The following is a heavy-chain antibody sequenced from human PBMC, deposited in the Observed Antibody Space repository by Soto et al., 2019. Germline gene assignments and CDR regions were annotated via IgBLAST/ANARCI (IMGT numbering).Heavy chain of an antibody. CDR1: GGSISSGGYY. J-gene: IGHJ4*02. Sequence: SETLSLTCTVSGGSISSGGYYWSWIRQHPGKGLEWIGYIYYSGSTYYNPSLKSRVTISVDTSKNQFSLKLSSVTAADTAVYYCARFRSSGYYYEIQDFSFDYWGQGTLVTVSS. CDR2: IYYSGST. V-gene: IGHV4-31*03. CDR3: ARFRSSGYYYEIQDFSFDY. D-gene: IGHD3-22*01.